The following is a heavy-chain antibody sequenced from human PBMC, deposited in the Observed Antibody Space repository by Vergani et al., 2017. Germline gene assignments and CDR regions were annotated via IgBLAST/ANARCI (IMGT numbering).Heavy chain of an antibody. CDR3: AKDEFTDSSGYHVDFDY. J-gene: IGHJ4*02. V-gene: IGHV3-30*18. Sequence: QVQLVESGGGVVQPGRSLRLSCAASGFTFSSYGMHWVRQAPGKGLEWVAVISYDGSNKYYADSVKGRFTISRDNSKNTLYLQMNSLRAEDTAVYYCAKDEFTDSSGYHVDFDYWGQGTLVTVSS. D-gene: IGHD3-22*01. CDR2: ISYDGSNK. CDR1: GFTFSSYG.